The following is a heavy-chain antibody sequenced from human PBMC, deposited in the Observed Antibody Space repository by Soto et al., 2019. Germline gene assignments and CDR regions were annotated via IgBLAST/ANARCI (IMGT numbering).Heavy chain of an antibody. CDR2: ISGSGGST. V-gene: IGHV3-23*01. CDR3: AKHRNSGWYIDFGF. D-gene: IGHD6-19*01. J-gene: IGHJ4*02. Sequence: GGSLRLSCAASGFTFSSYAYAMSWVRQAPGKGLEWVSAISGSGGSTYYADSVKGRFTISRDTSRNRLYLQMNSLRAEDTAVYYCAKHRNSGWYIDFGFWGQGTLVTVSS. CDR1: GFTFSSYAYA.